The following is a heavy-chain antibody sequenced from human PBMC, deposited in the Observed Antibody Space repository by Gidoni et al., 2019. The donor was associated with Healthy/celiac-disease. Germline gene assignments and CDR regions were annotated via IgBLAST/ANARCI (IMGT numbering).Heavy chain of an antibody. V-gene: IGHV3-64D*06. Sequence: EVQLVESGGGLVQPGGSLRLSCSSSGFTFSSYALHWVRQAPGKGLEYVSAISRNGGSTYYADSVKGRFTISRDNSNNTLYLKMSSLRAEDTAVYYCVSHDLGTTVVTLVAEYFQHWGQGTLVTVSS. J-gene: IGHJ1*01. D-gene: IGHD4-17*01. CDR1: GFTFSSYA. CDR3: VSHDLGTTVVTLVAEYFQH. CDR2: ISRNGGST.